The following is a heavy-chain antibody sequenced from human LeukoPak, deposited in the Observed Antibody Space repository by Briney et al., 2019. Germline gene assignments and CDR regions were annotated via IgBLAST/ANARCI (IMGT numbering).Heavy chain of an antibody. D-gene: IGHD3-22*01. Sequence: GGSLRLSCAASGFTFSSYSMNWVRQAPGKGPEWVSYISSSSSTIYYADSVKGRFTISRDNAKNSLYLQMNSLRDEDTAVYYCARAGDYYDRRYFDYWGQGTLVTVSS. CDR1: GFTFSSYS. CDR2: ISSSSSTI. CDR3: ARAGDYYDRRYFDY. V-gene: IGHV3-48*02. J-gene: IGHJ4*02.